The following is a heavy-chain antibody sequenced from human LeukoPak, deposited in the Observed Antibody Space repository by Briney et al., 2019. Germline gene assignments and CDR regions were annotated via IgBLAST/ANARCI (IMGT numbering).Heavy chain of an antibody. J-gene: IGHJ3*02. V-gene: IGHV4-4*07. CDR2: IYTSGST. CDR1: GDSISSYF. CDR3: AREQWLVRGDAFDI. D-gene: IGHD6-19*01. Sequence: SETLSLTCTVSGDSISSYFWSWIRQPAGKGLEWLGRIYTSGSTNYTPSLKSRVTMSVDTSKNHFSLNLSSVTAEDTAVYYCAREQWLVRGDAFDIWGQGTMVTVSS.